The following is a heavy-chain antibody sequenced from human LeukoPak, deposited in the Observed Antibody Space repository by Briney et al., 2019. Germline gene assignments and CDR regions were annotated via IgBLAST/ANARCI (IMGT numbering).Heavy chain of an antibody. CDR2: ISGSGGST. J-gene: IGHJ4*02. V-gene: IGHV3-23*01. CDR3: AKVSGSYYFDY. D-gene: IGHD1-26*01. Sequence: GGSLRLSCAASGFTFSSYAMYWVRQAPGKGLEWVSVISGSGGSTFYADSVKGRFTISRDNSKNTLYLQMNSLRAEDTAVYYCAKVSGSYYFDYWGQGTLVTVSS. CDR1: GFTFSSYA.